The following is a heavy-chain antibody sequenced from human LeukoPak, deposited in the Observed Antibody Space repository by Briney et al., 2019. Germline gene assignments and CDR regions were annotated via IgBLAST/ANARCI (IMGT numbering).Heavy chain of an antibody. CDR2: ISYDGSNK. CDR3: VKDSEWELLRSGWFDP. V-gene: IGHV3-30*14. D-gene: IGHD1-26*01. J-gene: IGHJ5*02. CDR1: GFTFSSYA. Sequence: GGSLRLSCAASGFTFSSYAMHWVRQAPGKGLEWVAVISYDGSNKYYADSVKGRFTISRDNSKNMLYLQMSSLRPEDTAVYYCVKDSEWELLRSGWFDPWGQGTLVTVSS.